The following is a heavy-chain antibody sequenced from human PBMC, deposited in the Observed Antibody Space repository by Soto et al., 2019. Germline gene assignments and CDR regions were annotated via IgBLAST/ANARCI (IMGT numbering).Heavy chain of an antibody. CDR3: ARDLHYYGSGSSPYGMDV. Sequence: PGGSLRLSCAASGFTVSSNYMSWVRQAPGKGLEWVSVIYSGGSTYYADSVKGRFTISRDNSKNTLYLQMNSLRAEDTAVYYCARDLHYYGSGSSPYGMDVWGQGTTVTVSS. CDR1: GFTVSSNY. V-gene: IGHV3-66*01. CDR2: IYSGGST. D-gene: IGHD3-10*01. J-gene: IGHJ6*02.